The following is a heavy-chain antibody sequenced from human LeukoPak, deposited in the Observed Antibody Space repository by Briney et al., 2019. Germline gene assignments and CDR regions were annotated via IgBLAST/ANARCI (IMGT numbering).Heavy chain of an antibody. V-gene: IGHV4-59*01. CDR1: GGSISSYY. Sequence: SETLSLTCTVSGGSISSYYWSWIRQPPGKGLEWIGYIYYSGSTNYNPSLKSRVTISVDTSKNQFSLKLSSVTAADTAVYYCARSTGYYYDSSGYDYWGQGTLVTVS. CDR2: IYYSGST. J-gene: IGHJ4*02. D-gene: IGHD3-22*01. CDR3: ARSTGYYYDSSGYDY.